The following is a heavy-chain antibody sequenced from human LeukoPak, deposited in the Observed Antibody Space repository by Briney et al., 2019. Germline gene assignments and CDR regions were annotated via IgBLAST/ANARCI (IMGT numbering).Heavy chain of an antibody. D-gene: IGHD3-3*01. CDR2: VSAYNGNT. Sequence: ASVKVSCKASGYTFTSYGISWVRQAPGQGPEWMGWVSAYNGNTNYAQKLQGRVAMTTDTSTSTAYMELRSLRSDDTAVYYCARAAKRITIFGVPTGNWFDPWGQGTLVTVSS. CDR1: GYTFTSYG. CDR3: ARAAKRITIFGVPTGNWFDP. V-gene: IGHV1-18*01. J-gene: IGHJ5*02.